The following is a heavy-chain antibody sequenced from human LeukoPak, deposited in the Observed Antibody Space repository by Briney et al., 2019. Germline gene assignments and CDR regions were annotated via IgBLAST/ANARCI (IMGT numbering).Heavy chain of an antibody. CDR1: GFTVNSYY. V-gene: IGHV3-66*01. D-gene: IGHD6-19*01. Sequence: GSLRLSCAASGFTVNSYYMGWVRQAPGKELEWVSVIYSGGDTYYADSVKGRFTISRDNSKNMIYLEMSSLKAEDTAVYYCAKERSLEIAVAGTIFDYWGQGTLVTVSS. CDR3: AKERSLEIAVAGTIFDY. J-gene: IGHJ4*02. CDR2: IYSGGDT.